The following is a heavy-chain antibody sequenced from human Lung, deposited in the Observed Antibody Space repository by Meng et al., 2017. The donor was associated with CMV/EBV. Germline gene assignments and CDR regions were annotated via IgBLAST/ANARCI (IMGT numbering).Heavy chain of an antibody. CDR1: GGTFSSYA. Sequence: SXXVSCKASGGTFSSYAISWVRQAPGQGLEWMGGIIPILGIANYAQKFQGRVTITADKSTSTAYMELSSLRSEDTAVYYCANQEYSSSRNRKNWFDPWGQGXLVTVSS. V-gene: IGHV1-69*10. J-gene: IGHJ5*02. CDR3: ANQEYSSSRNRKNWFDP. D-gene: IGHD6-6*01. CDR2: IIPILGIA.